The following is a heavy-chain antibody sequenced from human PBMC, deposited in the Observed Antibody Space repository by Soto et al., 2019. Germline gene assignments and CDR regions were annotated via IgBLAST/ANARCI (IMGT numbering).Heavy chain of an antibody. D-gene: IGHD1-7*01. V-gene: IGHV3-72*01. CDR2: SRDKGNSYST. Sequence: EVQLVESGGGLVQPGGSLRLSCAGSGFIFSDYYIDWVRQAPGKGLEWVGRSRDKGNSYSTDYAASVKGRFTVSRDASNNSLYLQMNSLKTEDTALYYCTRSITGTTSFDYWGQGTLVTVSS. CDR1: GFIFSDYY. CDR3: TRSITGTTSFDY. J-gene: IGHJ4*02.